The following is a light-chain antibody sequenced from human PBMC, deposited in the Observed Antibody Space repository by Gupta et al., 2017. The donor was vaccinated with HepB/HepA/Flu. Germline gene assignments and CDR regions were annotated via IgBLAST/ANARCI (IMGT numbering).Light chain of an antibody. J-gene: IGLJ2*01. V-gene: IGLV3-21*04. CDR2: YDS. Sequence: VLTQPPSVSVAPGQTARITCGGNNIGSKSVHWYQQKPGQAPVLVIYYDSDRPSGIPERFSGSNSGNTATLTISRVEAGDEADYYCQVWDSSSDHHVVFGGGTKLTVL. CDR1: NIGSKS. CDR3: QVWDSSSDHHVV.